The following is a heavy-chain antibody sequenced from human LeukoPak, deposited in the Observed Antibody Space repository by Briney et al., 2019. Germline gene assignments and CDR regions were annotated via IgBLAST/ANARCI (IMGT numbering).Heavy chain of an antibody. CDR3: ASDYSMEAR. CDR1: GGSIISSSSSSYY. V-gene: IGHV4-39*07. J-gene: IGHJ4*02. CDR2: IYYSGTT. Sequence: SETLSLTCTVSGGSIISSSSSSYYWGWIRQSPGKGPEWIGGIYYSGTTYYNPSLKSRVTISVDTSKNQFSLKLSSVTAADTAVYYCASDYSMEARWGQGTLVTVSS. D-gene: IGHD4-11*01.